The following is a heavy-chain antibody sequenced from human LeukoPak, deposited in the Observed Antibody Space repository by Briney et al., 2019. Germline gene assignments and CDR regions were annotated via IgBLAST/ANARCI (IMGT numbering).Heavy chain of an antibody. CDR3: EKYGW. CDR2: INSNSGDT. Sequence: ASVKVSCKASGYSFTGYFMQWVRQAPGQGLEWMGWINSNSGDTNYAQKFQGRVTMTRDTSISTAYMELSRLRSDDAAVYYCEKYGWWGQGTLVTVSS. V-gene: IGHV1-2*02. D-gene: IGHD2-8*02. J-gene: IGHJ4*02. CDR1: GYSFTGYF.